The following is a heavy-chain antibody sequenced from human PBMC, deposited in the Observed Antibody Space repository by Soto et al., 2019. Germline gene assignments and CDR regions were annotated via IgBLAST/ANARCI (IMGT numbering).Heavy chain of an antibody. CDR3: ERQGDLAATPADAFDI. CDR2: IYPGYSDA. CDR1: GRTFINHW. Sequence: GESPKPSCNFPGRTFINHWIALVREMPGKGLECRGIIYPGYSDARYSPSFAGQVTISVDKSMTTAYLHWSRMEASDSAVYFCERQGDLAATPADAFDIWGQGTLVTVSS. D-gene: IGHD3-16*01. V-gene: IGHV5-51*01. J-gene: IGHJ3*02.